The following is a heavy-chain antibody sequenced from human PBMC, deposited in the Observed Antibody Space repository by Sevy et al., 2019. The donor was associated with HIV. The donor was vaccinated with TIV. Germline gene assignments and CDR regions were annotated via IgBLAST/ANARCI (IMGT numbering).Heavy chain of an antibody. CDR3: AKAATTLWFGGSDY. V-gene: IGHV3-30*18. Sequence: GGSLRLSCAASRFTFSSSGMHWVRQAPGKGLEWVAVISYDGSNKYYADSVKGRFTISRDNSKNTLYLQMNSLTAEDTAVYYCAKAATTLWFGGSDYWGQGTLVTVSS. D-gene: IGHD3-10*01. CDR2: ISYDGSNK. CDR1: RFTFSSSG. J-gene: IGHJ4*02.